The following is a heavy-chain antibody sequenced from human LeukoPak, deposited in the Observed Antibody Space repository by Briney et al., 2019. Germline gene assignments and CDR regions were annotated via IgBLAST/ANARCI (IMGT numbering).Heavy chain of an antibody. V-gene: IGHV3-53*01. CDR3: ARVMHYYDRSGYDY. CDR2: IYSSGCT. D-gene: IGHD3-22*01. J-gene: IGHJ4*02. CDR1: GFTVSSNY. Sequence: GGSQTLSCAASGFTVSSNYMSWVRQAPGKGLEWVSVIYSSGCTYYADSVKGRFTISRDNSKNTLYLQMNSLRAEDTAGYYCARVMHYYDRSGYDYWGEGTPVSPSS.